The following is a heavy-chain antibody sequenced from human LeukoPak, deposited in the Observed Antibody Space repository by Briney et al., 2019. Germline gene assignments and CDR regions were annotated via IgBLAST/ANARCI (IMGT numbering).Heavy chain of an antibody. V-gene: IGHV3-9*01. D-gene: IGHD3-10*01. CDR2: ISWNSGYI. J-gene: IGHJ2*01. Sequence: GRSLRLSCAASGFTFDDYAMHWVRQAPGKGLEWVSGISWNSGYIGYADSVKGRFTISRDNAKNSLYLQMNSLRAEDTALYYCAKDPYYYGSGSYLPWYFDLWGRGTLVTVSS. CDR3: AKDPYYYGSGSYLPWYFDL. CDR1: GFTFDDYA.